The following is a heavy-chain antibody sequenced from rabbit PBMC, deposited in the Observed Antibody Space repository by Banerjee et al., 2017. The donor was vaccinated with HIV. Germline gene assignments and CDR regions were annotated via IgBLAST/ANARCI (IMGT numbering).Heavy chain of an antibody. J-gene: IGHJ4*01. CDR3: ARGSTDDVGWDL. CDR1: GFDFNNYG. CDR2: INTISGDT. V-gene: IGHV1S45*01. Sequence: QEQLVESGGGLVQPGGSLVLSCKVSGFDFNNYGVTWVRQAPGKGLEWIACINTISGDTVYATWAKGRFTISKASWTTVTLQMTSLTAADTASYFCARGSTDDVGWDLWGQGTLVTVS. D-gene: IGHD3-1*01.